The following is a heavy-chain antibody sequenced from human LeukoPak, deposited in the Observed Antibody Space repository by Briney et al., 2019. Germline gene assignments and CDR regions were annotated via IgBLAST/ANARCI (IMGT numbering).Heavy chain of an antibody. CDR3: PRARQTGDYFTSDY. CDR1: GFTFSSYT. CDR2: ISGRDESS. D-gene: IGHD4-17*01. V-gene: IGHV3-23*01. J-gene: IGHJ4*02. Sequence: PWGSLRLSCAASGFTFSSYTMSWVRQAPGEGLEWLSAISGRDESSFYAHSVKGRFAISRDNPDNTLYLQMSSLIVHDTPVYFCPRARQTGDYFTSDYCGQRTLVPVSS.